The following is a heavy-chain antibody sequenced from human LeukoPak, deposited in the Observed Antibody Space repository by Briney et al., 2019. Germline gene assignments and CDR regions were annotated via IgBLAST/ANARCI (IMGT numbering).Heavy chain of an antibody. Sequence: GVSLRLSCAASGFTFSSYAMHWVRQAPGKGLEWVAVISYDGSNKYYADSVKGRSTISRDNSKNTLYLQMNSLRAEDTAVYYCARGKSGSYDYFDYWGQGTLVTVSS. CDR2: ISYDGSNK. V-gene: IGHV3-30*04. J-gene: IGHJ4*02. CDR1: GFTFSSYA. CDR3: ARGKSGSYDYFDY. D-gene: IGHD1-26*01.